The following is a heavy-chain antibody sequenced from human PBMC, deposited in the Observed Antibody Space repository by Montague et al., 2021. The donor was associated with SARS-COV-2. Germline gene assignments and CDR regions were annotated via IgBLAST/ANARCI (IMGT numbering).Heavy chain of an antibody. J-gene: IGHJ4*02. CDR2: ISYSGSI. D-gene: IGHD3-16*01. CDR3: AKGGGGGSYFFAY. Sequence: SETLSLTCTVSGDSINSYYWSWIRQSPGKGLDRIGYISYSGSINFNPSLKSRVSMSVDTSKNQFSLNLRYVTAADTAVYYCAKGGGGGSYFFAYWGQGTLVTVSS. V-gene: IGHV4-59*01. CDR1: GDSINSYY.